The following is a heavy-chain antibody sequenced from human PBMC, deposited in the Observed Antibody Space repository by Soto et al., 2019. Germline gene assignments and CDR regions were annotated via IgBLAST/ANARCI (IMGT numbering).Heavy chain of an antibody. CDR1: GGSISNNTYS. CDR3: ATYERYSDAFDI. J-gene: IGHJ3*02. D-gene: IGHD3-9*01. V-gene: IGHV4-39*01. Sequence: SETLSLTCTVSGGSISNNTYSWGWIRQPPGKGLEWIGTIYYSGNTYYNPSLKSPVTISVDTSKNQFSLKLISVTAADTAVYYCATYERYSDAFDIWGQGTMVT. CDR2: IYYSGNT.